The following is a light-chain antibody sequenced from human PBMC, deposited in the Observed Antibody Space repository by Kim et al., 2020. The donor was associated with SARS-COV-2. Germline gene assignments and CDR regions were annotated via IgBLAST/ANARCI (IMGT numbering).Light chain of an antibody. J-gene: IGLJ2*01. Sequence: SYELTQPPSVSVSPGQTATIPCSGNKLGDKYAYWYQQKPGQSPVLVIYQDTKRPSGIPERFSGSNSGNTATLTISGTQAVDEAEYYCQAWDTNTPVFGGGTKVTVL. CDR2: QDT. CDR3: QAWDTNTPV. CDR1: KLGDKY. V-gene: IGLV3-1*01.